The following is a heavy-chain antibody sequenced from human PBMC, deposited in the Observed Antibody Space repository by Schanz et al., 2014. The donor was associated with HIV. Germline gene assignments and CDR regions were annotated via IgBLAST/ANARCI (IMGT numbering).Heavy chain of an antibody. D-gene: IGHD2-21*02. J-gene: IGHJ1*01. CDR3: ARGSSGGDSAAEYFRH. CDR1: GDSISSGGYY. Sequence: QLQLQESGPGLVKPSQTLSLTCTVSGDSISSGGYYWSWIRQHPGKGLEWIGYIYYSGNTYYNPSLKSRVAISVDTSKNQFSLSLGSVTAADTAIYFCARGSSGGDSAAEYFRHWGQGTLVTVSS. V-gene: IGHV4-31*03. CDR2: IYYSGNT.